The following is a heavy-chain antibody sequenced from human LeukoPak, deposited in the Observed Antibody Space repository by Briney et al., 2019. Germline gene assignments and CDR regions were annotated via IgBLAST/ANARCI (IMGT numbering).Heavy chain of an antibody. Sequence: GGSLRLSCATSGFTFSSYWMYWVRQAPGKGLVWVSRINSDGSSTNYADSVKGRFTISRDNSKNTLYVQMNRLRAEDTAVYYCGRSLFSKWYFALWGGGKLVTVSS. V-gene: IGHV3-74*01. J-gene: IGHJ2*01. D-gene: IGHD3-10*02. CDR2: INSDGSST. CDR1: GFTFSSYW. CDR3: GRSLFSKWYFAL.